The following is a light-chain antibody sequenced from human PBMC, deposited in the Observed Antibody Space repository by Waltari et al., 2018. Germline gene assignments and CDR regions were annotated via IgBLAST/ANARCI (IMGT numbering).Light chain of an antibody. CDR1: QSVSSRD. Sequence: IVLTQSPGTLSLSPGESATLSCRFSQSVSSRDLAWYQQKPGQSPRLLIYSASSRPTGIPDRFSGSWSGTDFTLTINRLEPEDFAMYYCQQYDSSPPRYTFGQGTKLEIK. CDR2: SAS. CDR3: QQYDSSPPRYT. J-gene: IGKJ2*01. V-gene: IGKV3-20*01.